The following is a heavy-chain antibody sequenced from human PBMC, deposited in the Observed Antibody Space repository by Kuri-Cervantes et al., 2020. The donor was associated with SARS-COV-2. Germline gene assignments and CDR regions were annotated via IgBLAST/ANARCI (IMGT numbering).Heavy chain of an antibody. V-gene: IGHV3-30*18. CDR3: AKDRVGVQDF. Sequence: GESLKISCAASGINFSRTDMHWVRQAPGKGLEWVAVISHDGKNKKCIASGKGRSTISRDNSQNTLYLHMKSLRSEDTAMYYCAKDRVGVQDFWGQGTLVTVSS. CDR1: GINFSRTD. CDR2: ISHDGKNK. D-gene: IGHD2-21*01. J-gene: IGHJ4*02.